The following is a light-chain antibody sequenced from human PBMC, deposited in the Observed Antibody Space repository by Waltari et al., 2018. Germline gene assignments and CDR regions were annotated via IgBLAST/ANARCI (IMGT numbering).Light chain of an antibody. CDR1: QSVLSSSNSNNY. Sequence: DIVMTQSPDSLAVSLGPRATINCKSSQSVLSSSNSNNYLAWYQQKPRQPPKLLIYWASTRESGVPDRFSGSGSGTDFTLTISSLQAEDVAVYYCQQYYSSPDTFGQGTKLEI. CDR2: WAS. CDR3: QQYYSSPDT. J-gene: IGKJ2*01. V-gene: IGKV4-1*01.